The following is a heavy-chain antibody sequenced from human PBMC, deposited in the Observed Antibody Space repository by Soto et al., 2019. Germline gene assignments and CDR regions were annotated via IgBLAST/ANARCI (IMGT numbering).Heavy chain of an antibody. CDR2: INPNSSGT. V-gene: IGHV1-2*04. CDR1: GYTFTGYY. Sequence: ASVKVSCKASGYTFTGYYMHWVRQAPGQGLEWMGWINPNSSGTNYAQKFQGWVTMTRDTSISTAYMELSRLRSDDTAVYYCARWGGIAAAGTDYFDYLGHGTRVTVSS. D-gene: IGHD6-13*01. CDR3: ARWGGIAAAGTDYFDY. J-gene: IGHJ4*01.